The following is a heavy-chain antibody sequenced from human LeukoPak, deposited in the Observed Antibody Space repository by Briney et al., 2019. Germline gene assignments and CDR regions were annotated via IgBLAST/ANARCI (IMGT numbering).Heavy chain of an antibody. J-gene: IGHJ4*02. CDR2: IDPSDSYT. CDR1: GYSFTSYW. Sequence: GESLRISCKGSGYSFTSYWISWVRQMPGKGLEWMGRIDPSDSYTNYSPSFQGHVTISADKSISTAYLQWSSLKASDTAMYYCARRHCSSTSCYLMVLDYWGQGTLVTVSS. CDR3: ARRHCSSTSCYLMVLDY. V-gene: IGHV5-10-1*01. D-gene: IGHD2-2*01.